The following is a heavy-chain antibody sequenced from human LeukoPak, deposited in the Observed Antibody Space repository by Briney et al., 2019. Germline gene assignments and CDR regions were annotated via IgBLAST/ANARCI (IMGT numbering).Heavy chain of an antibody. J-gene: IGHJ4*02. CDR3: ARTSSGWSQNDY. CDR2: IYYSGST. D-gene: IGHD6-19*01. Sequence: SETLSLTCTVSGGSISSSSYYWGWLRQPPGKGLEWIGSIYYSGSTYYNPSLKSRVTISVNTSKNQVSLKLSSVTAADTAVYYCARTSSGWSQNDYWGQGTLVTVSS. V-gene: IGHV4-39*01. CDR1: GGSISSSSYY.